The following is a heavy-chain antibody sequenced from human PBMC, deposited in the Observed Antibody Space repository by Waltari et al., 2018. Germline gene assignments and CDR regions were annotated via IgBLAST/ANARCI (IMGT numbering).Heavy chain of an antibody. Sequence: QVQLQESGPGLVKPSETPSLTCAVSGYSISSGYYWGWIRQAPGKGLEWVSYISSSSSTIYYSDSVKGRFTISRDNAKNSLYLQMNSLRAEDTAVYYCARDDTYYDFWSGYSHSYYFDYWGQGTLVTVSS. CDR1: GYSISSGYY. V-gene: IGHV3-11*04. D-gene: IGHD3-3*01. CDR3: ARDDTYYDFWSGYSHSYYFDY. CDR2: ISSSSSTI. J-gene: IGHJ4*02.